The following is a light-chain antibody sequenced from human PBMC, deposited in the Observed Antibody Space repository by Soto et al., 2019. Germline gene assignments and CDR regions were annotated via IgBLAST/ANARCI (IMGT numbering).Light chain of an antibody. Sequence: EIVLTQSPATLSLSPGERATLSCRASQSVSSYLAWYQQKPGQAPRLLIYDASTRATGIPARFSGSGSGTDFTLTISSLEPEDFAVYYCQQRSNWTPITFGQGTKVDIK. CDR3: QQRSNWTPIT. V-gene: IGKV3-11*01. CDR2: DAS. J-gene: IGKJ1*01. CDR1: QSVSSY.